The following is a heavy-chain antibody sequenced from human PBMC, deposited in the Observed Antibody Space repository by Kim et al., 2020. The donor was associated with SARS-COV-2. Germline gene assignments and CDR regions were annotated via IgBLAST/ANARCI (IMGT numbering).Heavy chain of an antibody. V-gene: IGHV1-69*13. J-gene: IGHJ4*02. D-gene: IGHD2-2*01. CDR2: IIPIFGTA. Sequence: SVKVSCKASGGTFSSYAISWVRQAPGQGLEWMGGIIPIFGTANYAQKFQGRVTITADESTSTAYMELSSLRSEDTAVYYCARDDPNIPAAALVWGQGTLVTVSS. CDR3: ARDDPNIPAAALV. CDR1: GGTFSSYA.